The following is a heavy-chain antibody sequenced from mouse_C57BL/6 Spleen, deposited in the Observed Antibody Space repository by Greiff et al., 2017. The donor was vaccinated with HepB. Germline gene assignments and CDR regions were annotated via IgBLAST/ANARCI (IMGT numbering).Heavy chain of an antibody. D-gene: IGHD1-1*01. J-gene: IGHJ2*01. CDR3: ARRGITTVVAPFDY. CDR2: IYPGDGDT. V-gene: IGHV1-80*01. Sequence: LVESGAELVKPGASVKISCKASGYAFSSYWMNWVKQRPGKGLEWIGQIYPGDGDTNYNGKFKGKATLTADKSSSTAYMQLSSLTSEDSAVYFCARRGITTVVAPFDYWGQGTTLTVSS. CDR1: GYAFSSYW.